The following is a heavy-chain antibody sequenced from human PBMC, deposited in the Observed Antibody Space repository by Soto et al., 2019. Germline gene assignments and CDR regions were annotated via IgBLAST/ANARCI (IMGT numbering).Heavy chain of an antibody. Sequence: SETLSLTCTVSGGSISSSSYYWGWIRQPPGKGLEWIGSIYYSGSTYYNPSLKSRVTISVDTSKNQFSLKLSSVTAADTAVYYCARRGWELLDYYYGMDVWGQGTTVTVSS. J-gene: IGHJ6*02. CDR2: IYYSGST. D-gene: IGHD1-26*01. CDR3: ARRGWELLDYYYGMDV. CDR1: GGSISSSSYY. V-gene: IGHV4-39*01.